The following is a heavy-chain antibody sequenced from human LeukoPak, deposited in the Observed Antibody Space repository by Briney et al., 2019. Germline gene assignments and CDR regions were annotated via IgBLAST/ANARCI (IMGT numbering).Heavy chain of an antibody. CDR2: IYYSGST. CDR1: GYSISSSNW. Sequence: SETLSHTCAVSGYSISSSNWWGWIRQPPGKGLEWIGYIYYSGSTYYNPSLKSRVTMSVDTSKNQFSLKLSSVTAVDTAVYYCARKGDYAGIDIWGQGTMVTVSS. J-gene: IGHJ3*02. D-gene: IGHD4-17*01. V-gene: IGHV4-28*01. CDR3: ARKGDYAGIDI.